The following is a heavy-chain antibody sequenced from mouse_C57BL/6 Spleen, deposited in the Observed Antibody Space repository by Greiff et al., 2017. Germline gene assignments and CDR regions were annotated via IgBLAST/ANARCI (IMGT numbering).Heavy chain of an antibody. CDR2: ISNYYRDV. V-gene: IGHV1-67*01. D-gene: IGHD2-3*01. CDR3: ARGRWLLHYWIDY. Sequence: QVQLQQSGPELVRPGVSVKISCKGSGYTFTDYAMHWVKQSHATSLEWIGVISNYYRDVSYNQKFKGKVTMTVDKSSSTAYMEIARLTSEDSAVYYCARGRWLLHYWIDYWGQGTSVTVSA. CDR1: GYTFTDYA. J-gene: IGHJ4*01.